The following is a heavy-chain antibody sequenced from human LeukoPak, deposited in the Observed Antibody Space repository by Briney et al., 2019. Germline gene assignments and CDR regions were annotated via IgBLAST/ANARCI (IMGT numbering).Heavy chain of an antibody. CDR1: GFTFSSYA. CDR3: ARAANPYSSSWYPYYFDY. D-gene: IGHD6-13*01. V-gene: IGHV3-23*01. CDR2: ISGSGGST. J-gene: IGHJ4*02. Sequence: GGSLRLSCAASGFTFSSYAMSWVRQAPGKGLEWVSAISGSGGSTYYADSVKGRFTISRDNSKNTLYLQMNSLRAEDTAVYYCARAANPYSSSWYPYYFDYWGQGTLVTVSS.